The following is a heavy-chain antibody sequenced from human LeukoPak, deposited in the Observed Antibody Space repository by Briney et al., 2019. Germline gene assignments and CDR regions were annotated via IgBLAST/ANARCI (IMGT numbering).Heavy chain of an antibody. CDR1: GYTFTSYD. CDR3: ARGVPGTYYYYYMDD. CDR2: MNPNSGNT. D-gene: IGHD2-2*01. J-gene: IGHJ6*03. V-gene: IGHV1-8*01. Sequence: ASVKVSCKASGYTFTSYDINWVRQATGQGPEWMGWMNPNSGNTGYAQKFQGRVTMTRDTSITTAYMEMTRLRSDDTAVYYCARGVPGTYYYYYMDDWGKGTTITVSS.